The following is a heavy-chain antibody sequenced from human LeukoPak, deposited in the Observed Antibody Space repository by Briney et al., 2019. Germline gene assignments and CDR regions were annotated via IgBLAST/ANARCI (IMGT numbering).Heavy chain of an antibody. CDR1: GGSISSSDYY. Sequence: PSETLSLTCTVYGGSISSSDYYWGWIRQPPGKGLEWIGSIYYGGSTYYNPSLKSRVTTSVDTSMNQFSLKLSFVTTADTAVYYCARALGYCSGGSCTRGYNWFDPWGQGTLVTVPS. CDR2: IYYGGST. CDR3: ARALGYCSGGSCTRGYNWFDP. J-gene: IGHJ5*02. D-gene: IGHD2-15*01. V-gene: IGHV4-39*01.